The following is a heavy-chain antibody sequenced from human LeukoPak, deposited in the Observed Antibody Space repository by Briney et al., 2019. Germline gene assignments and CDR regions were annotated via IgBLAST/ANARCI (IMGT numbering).Heavy chain of an antibody. CDR1: GDPINCYY. Sequence: SETLSLTCTVSGDPINCYYWSWIRQPPGKGLEWIGYIYYSGSTKYNPSIKSRVTISVDTSKNQFSLKLSSVTAADTAVYYCARSLRGYRFATDYWGQGTLVTVSS. CDR2: IYYSGST. CDR3: ARSLRGYRFATDY. D-gene: IGHD5-18*01. V-gene: IGHV4-59*08. J-gene: IGHJ4*02.